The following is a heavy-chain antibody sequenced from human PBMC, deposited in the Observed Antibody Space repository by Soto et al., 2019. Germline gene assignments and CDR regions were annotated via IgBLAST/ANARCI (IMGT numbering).Heavy chain of an antibody. CDR3: ARDRRSCFDY. Sequence: QVQLVESGGGVVQPGRSLRLSCAASGFTFSSYAMHWVRQAPGKGLEWVAVISYDGSNKYYADSVKGRFTISRDNSKNTLYLQMNSLRAEDTAVYYWARDRRSCFDYWGQGTLVTVSS. V-gene: IGHV3-30-3*01. CDR2: ISYDGSNK. J-gene: IGHJ4*02. D-gene: IGHD6-13*01. CDR1: GFTFSSYA.